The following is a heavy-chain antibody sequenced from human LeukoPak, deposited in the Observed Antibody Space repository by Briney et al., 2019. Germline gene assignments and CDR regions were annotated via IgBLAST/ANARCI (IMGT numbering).Heavy chain of an antibody. CDR2: IYSGGST. CDR1: GFTFSNYA. J-gene: IGHJ4*02. V-gene: IGHV3-53*01. D-gene: IGHD3-22*01. Sequence: GGSLRLSCAASGFTFSNYAMSWVRQAPGKGLEWVSVIYSGGSTYYADSVKGRFTISRDNSKNPLYLQMNSLRAEDTAVYYCARVGDYYDSEGLDYWGQGTLVTVSS. CDR3: ARVGDYYDSEGLDY.